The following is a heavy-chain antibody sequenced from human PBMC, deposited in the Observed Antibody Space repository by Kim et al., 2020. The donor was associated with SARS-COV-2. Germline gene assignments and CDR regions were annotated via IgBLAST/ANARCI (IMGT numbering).Heavy chain of an antibody. J-gene: IGHJ6*02. CDR3: ARRYYYYYGMDV. V-gene: IGHV1-46*01. Sequence: YAQKFQGRVTMTRDTSTSTAYMELSSQRSEDIDVYYCARRYYYYYGMDVWGQGTTVTVSS.